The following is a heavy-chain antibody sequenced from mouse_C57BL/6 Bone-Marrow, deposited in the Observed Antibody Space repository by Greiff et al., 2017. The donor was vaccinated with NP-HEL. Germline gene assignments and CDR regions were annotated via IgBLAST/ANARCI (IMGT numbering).Heavy chain of an antibody. J-gene: IGHJ4*01. CDR3: AKNEDYDEGGYAMDY. V-gene: IGHV2-5*01. CDR2: IWRGGST. Sequence: QVQLKESGPGLVQPSQRLSITCTVSGFSLTSYGVHWVRQSPGKGLEWLGVIWRGGSTDYNAAFMSRLSITKDNSKSQVFFKMNSLQADDTAIYYCAKNEDYDEGGYAMDYWGQGTSVTVSS. D-gene: IGHD2-4*01. CDR1: GFSLTSYG.